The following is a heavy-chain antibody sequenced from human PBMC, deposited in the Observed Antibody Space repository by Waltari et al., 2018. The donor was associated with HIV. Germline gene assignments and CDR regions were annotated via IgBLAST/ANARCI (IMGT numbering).Heavy chain of an antibody. V-gene: IGHV3-48*02. CDR1: GFPFESYS. Sequence: EEQLVESGGGLVQPGGSLRLSCAASGFPFESYSMNWVRQAPGKGLEWLSYISPSSGTIKYADSVQGRFTISRDNAKNSLYVQMNRLRDEDTAAYYCARDSGSPSYNFFYHGMDVWGQGTTVTVFS. J-gene: IGHJ6*02. CDR2: ISPSSGTI. CDR3: ARDSGSPSYNFFYHGMDV. D-gene: IGHD1-1*01.